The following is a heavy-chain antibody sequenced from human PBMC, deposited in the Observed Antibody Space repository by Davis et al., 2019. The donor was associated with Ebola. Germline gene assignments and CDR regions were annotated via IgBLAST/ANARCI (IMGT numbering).Heavy chain of an antibody. J-gene: IGHJ4*02. CDR1: GFTFSSYA. V-gene: IGHV3-30-3*01. D-gene: IGHD6-19*01. CDR2: ISYDGSNK. Sequence: GGSLRLSCAASGFTFSSYAMHWVRQAPGKGLEWVAVISYDGSNKYYADSVKGRFTISRDNAKNSLYLQMNSLRAEDTAVYYCARGSSGWFDYWGQGTLVTVSS. CDR3: ARGSSGWFDY.